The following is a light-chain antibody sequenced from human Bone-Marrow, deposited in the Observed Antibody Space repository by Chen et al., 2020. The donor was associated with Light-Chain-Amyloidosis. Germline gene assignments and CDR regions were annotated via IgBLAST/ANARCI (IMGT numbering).Light chain of an antibody. CDR2: DDR. V-gene: IGLV3-21*02. CDR3: QVWDRSSDRPV. Sequence: SYVLTQPSSVSLAPGQTATIAWGGNNIGSTSVHWYQQTPGQAPLLVVYDDRDRPSGIPERLSGSNSGNTATLTISRVEAGDEADYYCQVWDRSSDRPVFGGGTKLTVL. J-gene: IGLJ3*02. CDR1: NIGSTS.